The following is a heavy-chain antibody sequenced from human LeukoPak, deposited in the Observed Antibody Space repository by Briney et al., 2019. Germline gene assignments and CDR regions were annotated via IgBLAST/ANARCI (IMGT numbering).Heavy chain of an antibody. CDR1: GFTFSTYA. D-gene: IGHD6-13*01. J-gene: IGHJ6*02. Sequence: GGSLRLSCAGSGFTFSTYAMHWVRQAPGKGLEWVALFSYDGSTQRYADSVKGRFTISRDNAKNSLYLQMNSLRAEDTAVYYCARDKTSRYSSSWYGYYYYYYGMDVWGQGTTVTVSS. V-gene: IGHV3-30-3*01. CDR2: FSYDGSTQ. CDR3: ARDKTSRYSSSWYGYYYYYYGMDV.